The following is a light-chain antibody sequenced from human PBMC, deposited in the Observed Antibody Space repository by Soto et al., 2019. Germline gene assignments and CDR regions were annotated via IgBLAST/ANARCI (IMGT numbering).Light chain of an antibody. CDR1: QSVTNSF. CDR2: GAS. J-gene: IGKJ1*01. Sequence: EIVFAPSPGTLSFSPGERAPLSCRASQSVTNSFLAWYQQKPGQAPRLLIYGASRRATGIPDRFTGSGSGTDFTLTISRLEPEDFAVYYCQQYVSSPWAFGQGTKVDI. V-gene: IGKV3-20*01. CDR3: QQYVSSPWA.